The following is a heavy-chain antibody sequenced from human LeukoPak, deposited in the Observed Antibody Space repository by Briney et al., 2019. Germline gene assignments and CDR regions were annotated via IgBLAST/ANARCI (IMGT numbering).Heavy chain of an antibody. CDR2: IYYSGST. J-gene: IGHJ3*02. CDR3: ARGGNWNDDAFDI. V-gene: IGHV4-30-4*08. Sequence: SETLSLTCTGSGGSISSGDYYWSWIRQPPGKGLEWIGYIYYSGSTYYNPSLKSRVTISVDTSKNQFSLKLSSVTAADTAVYYCARGGNWNDDAFDIWGQGTMVTVSS. CDR1: GGSISSGDYY. D-gene: IGHD1-1*01.